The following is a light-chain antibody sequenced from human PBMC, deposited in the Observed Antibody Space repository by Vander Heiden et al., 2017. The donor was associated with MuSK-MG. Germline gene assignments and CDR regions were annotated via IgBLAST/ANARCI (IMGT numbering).Light chain of an antibody. Sequence: VFTQSLATLSLSPGASATLSCWASQSVGNSLAWHRQKPGQAPRLLIYAASKRATGIPASFSSSGSVMAFTLIISSLEPEDFAVYYYQQRSNCPLTFGQGTKVEI. J-gene: IGKJ1*01. CDR1: QSVGNS. V-gene: IGKV3-11*01. CDR3: QQRSNCPLT. CDR2: AAS.